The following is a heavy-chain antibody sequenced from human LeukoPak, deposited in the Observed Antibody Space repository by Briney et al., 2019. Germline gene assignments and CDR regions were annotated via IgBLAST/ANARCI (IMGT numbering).Heavy chain of an antibody. V-gene: IGHV1-69*04. D-gene: IGHD3-22*01. CDR3: ASPYYYDSSGYWSTPHFDY. J-gene: IGHJ4*02. CDR1: GGTFSSYA. Sequence: GSSVKVSCKASGGTFSSYAISWVRQAPGQGLEWMGRIIPILGIANYAQKFQGRVTITADKSTSTAYMELSSLRSEDTAVYYCASPYYYDSSGYWSTPHFDYWGQGTLVTVSS. CDR2: IIPILGIA.